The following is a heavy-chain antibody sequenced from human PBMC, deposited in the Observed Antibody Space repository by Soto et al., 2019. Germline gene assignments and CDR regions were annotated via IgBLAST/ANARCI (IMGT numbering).Heavy chain of an antibody. CDR3: TRGPPRVQWFDP. J-gene: IGHJ5*02. Sequence: SETLSLTCTVSGGAVSSGTYYWSWIQQPPGKGLEWIGHIYFTGSTNYNPSLKSRVTMSLDTSRNQFSLKLSSVTAADTAVYYCTRGPPRVQWFDPWGLGTLVTVSS. V-gene: IGHV4-61*01. CDR1: GGAVSSGTYY. CDR2: IYFTGST.